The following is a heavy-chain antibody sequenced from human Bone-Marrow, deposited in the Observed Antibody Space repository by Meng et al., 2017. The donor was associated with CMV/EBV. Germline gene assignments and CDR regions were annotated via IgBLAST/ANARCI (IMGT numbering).Heavy chain of an antibody. Sequence: SVKVSCKASGGTFSSYTISWVRQAPGQGLEWMGRIVPMLHTADYAQKFQGRVTITADKSASTAYMELSSLRSDDTAVYYCAAAAGSPLNYWGQGTLVTVSS. D-gene: IGHD6-13*01. CDR1: GGTFSSYT. J-gene: IGHJ4*02. CDR3: AAAAGSPLNY. CDR2: IVPMLHTA. V-gene: IGHV1-69*08.